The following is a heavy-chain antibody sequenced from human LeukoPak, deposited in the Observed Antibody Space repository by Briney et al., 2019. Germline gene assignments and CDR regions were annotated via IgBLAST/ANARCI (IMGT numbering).Heavy chain of an antibody. J-gene: IGHJ3*01. CDR1: GFTLSSYW. V-gene: IGHV3-7*03. CDR2: INEDGSEK. D-gene: IGHD2-15*01. CDR3: ARDLVAGVPFDSFDF. Sequence: GGSLRLSCAASGFTLSSYWMSWVRQAPGKGLEWVANINEDGSEKYYVHSLKGRFTISRDNAQNSVYLHMNSLTAEDTALYYCARDLVAGVPFDSFDFWGRGTMVSVSS.